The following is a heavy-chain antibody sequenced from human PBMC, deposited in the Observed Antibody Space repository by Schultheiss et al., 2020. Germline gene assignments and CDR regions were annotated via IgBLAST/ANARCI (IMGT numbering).Heavy chain of an antibody. CDR1: GGSISSGGYY. CDR2: IYYSGST. D-gene: IGHD6-13*01. Sequence: SETLSLTCTVSGGSISSGGYYWSWIRQHPGKGLEWIGYIYYSGSTYYNPSLKSRVTISVDTSKNQFSLKLSSVTAADTAVYYCARIQKAAAGGQNDYWGQGTLVNVSS. V-gene: IGHV4-31*03. J-gene: IGHJ4*02. CDR3: ARIQKAAAGGQNDY.